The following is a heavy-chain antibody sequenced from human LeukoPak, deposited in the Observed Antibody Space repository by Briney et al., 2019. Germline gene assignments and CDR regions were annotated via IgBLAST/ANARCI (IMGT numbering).Heavy chain of an antibody. CDR1: GGSISSGSYY. Sequence: SETLSLTCTVSGGSISSGSYYWSWIRQPAGKGREWNGRICTSGSTNYNPSLKSRVPISVATPKNQSSLKLTSVTAADTVVNYWARDVNNRNHGLFDPSGER. D-gene: IGHD1-14*01. CDR3: ARDVNNRNHGLFDP. CDR2: ICTSGST. V-gene: IGHV4-61*02. J-gene: IGHJ5*02.